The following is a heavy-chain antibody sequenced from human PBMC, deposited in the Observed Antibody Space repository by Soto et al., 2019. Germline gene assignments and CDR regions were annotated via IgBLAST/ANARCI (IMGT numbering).Heavy chain of an antibody. CDR3: PRTADYSSSWYKNYYYYGMDV. J-gene: IGHJ6*02. V-gene: IGHV2-70*01. D-gene: IGHD6-13*01. Sequence: SGPTLVNPTQTLTLTCTFSGFSLSTSGMCVSWIRQPPGKALEWLALIDWDDDKYYSTSLKTRLTISKDTSKNQVVLTMTNTDPEDTASYCGPRTADYSSSWYKNYYYYGMDVWGQGTTVTVSS. CDR1: GFSLSTSGMC. CDR2: IDWDDDK.